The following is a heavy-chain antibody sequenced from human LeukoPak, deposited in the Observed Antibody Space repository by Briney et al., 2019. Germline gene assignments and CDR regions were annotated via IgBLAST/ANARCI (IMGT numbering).Heavy chain of an antibody. CDR3: VRSKSGTYGWFDP. V-gene: IGHV4-59*12. CDR2: IYYSGTT. J-gene: IGHJ5*02. CDR1: GGSITSYY. D-gene: IGHD4-17*01. Sequence: PSETLSLTCSVSGGSITSYYWSWIRQPPGKGLEWIGCIYYSGTTNYNPSLKSRVTISVDTSKNQFSLKVSSVTAADTAVYYCVRSKSGTYGWFDPWGQGTLVTVSS.